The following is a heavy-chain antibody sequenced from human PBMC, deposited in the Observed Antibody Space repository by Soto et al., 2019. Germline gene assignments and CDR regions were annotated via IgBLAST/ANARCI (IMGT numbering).Heavy chain of an antibody. CDR2: MNPNSGGS. V-gene: IGHV1-2*02. J-gene: IGHJ3*01. D-gene: IGHD1-26*01. Sequence: QVHLVQSGAEVKKPGASVKVSCMASGYNFIAQNIHWVRQAPGLGLEWMGKMNPNSGGSDYAQEFQGRVTVTRDTSTSTVYMELTSRKSDDTAFYYYARERHLSSPADAFDLWGQGTMVIVSS. CDR1: GYNFIAQN. CDR3: ARERHLSSPADAFDL.